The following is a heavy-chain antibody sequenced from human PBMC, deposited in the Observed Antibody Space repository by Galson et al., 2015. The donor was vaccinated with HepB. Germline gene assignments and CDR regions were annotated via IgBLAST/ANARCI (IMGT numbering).Heavy chain of an antibody. CDR2: IIPLFGTA. J-gene: IGHJ6*02. Sequence: SCKASGASFSTYAFIWVRQAPGQGLEWMGTIIPLFGTAISAQKFQGRVTITADDSTSTAYMELSSLRFDDTAVYYCTRALGYCSGGGCLHSVYEYYYGMDVWGQGTTVTVSS. CDR1: GASFSTYA. CDR3: TRALGYCSGGGCLHSVYEYYYGMDV. D-gene: IGHD2-15*01. V-gene: IGHV1-69*15.